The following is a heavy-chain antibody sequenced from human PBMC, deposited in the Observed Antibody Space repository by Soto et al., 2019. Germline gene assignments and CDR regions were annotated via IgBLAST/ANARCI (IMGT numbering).Heavy chain of an antibody. Sequence: ASVKVSCKASGYTFTSYGISWVRQAPGQGLEWMGWISAYNGNTNYAQKLQGRVTMTTDTSTSTAYMELRSLRSDDTAVYYCARAFSRITIFGALKYFDYWGQGTLVTVSS. J-gene: IGHJ4*02. D-gene: IGHD3-3*01. CDR2: ISAYNGNT. CDR1: GYTFTSYG. V-gene: IGHV1-18*01. CDR3: ARAFSRITIFGALKYFDY.